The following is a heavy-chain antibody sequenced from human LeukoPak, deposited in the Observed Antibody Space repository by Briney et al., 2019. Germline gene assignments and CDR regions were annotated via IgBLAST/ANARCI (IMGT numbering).Heavy chain of an antibody. CDR3: ARRSELRRMDV. Sequence: GASVKVSCKPAGCTLTRCSISWVRQAPAQGIEWMEWSSAYNGNTNYAQKLQGRVTMTTDTSTSTAYMELRSLRSDDTAVYYCARRSELRRMDVWGQGTTVTVSS. CDR1: GCTLTRCS. V-gene: IGHV1-18*01. D-gene: IGHD3-3*01. CDR2: SSAYNGNT. J-gene: IGHJ6*02.